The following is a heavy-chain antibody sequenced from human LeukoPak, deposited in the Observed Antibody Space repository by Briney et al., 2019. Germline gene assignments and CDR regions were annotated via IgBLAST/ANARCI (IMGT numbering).Heavy chain of an antibody. V-gene: IGHV4-59*01. CDR3: ARIFRGAYFDY. Sequence: PSETLSLTCTVSGGSISSYYWSRIRQPPGKGLEWIGYIHFSGSTNYNPSLKSRVTVSDDKSKNQFSLKLSSVTAADTAVYYCARIFRGAYFDYWGQGTLVTVSS. CDR1: GGSISSYY. CDR2: IHFSGST. D-gene: IGHD3-10*01. J-gene: IGHJ4*02.